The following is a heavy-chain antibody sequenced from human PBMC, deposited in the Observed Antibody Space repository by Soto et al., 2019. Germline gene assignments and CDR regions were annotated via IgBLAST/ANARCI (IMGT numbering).Heavy chain of an antibody. Sequence: QVLLVQSGAEVKKPGSSVKVSCKASGGTFSNTAFIWVRQAPGQGLEWMGGIIPLFGTPNYAQKFQGRLMISADESASEAYMELNTLTSEDPAVYYCATPAEGLDTAMLKGLAHWGQGTLITVSS. CDR2: IIPLFGTP. J-gene: IGHJ4*02. V-gene: IGHV1-69*01. CDR3: ATPAEGLDTAMLKGLAH. CDR1: GGTFSNTA. D-gene: IGHD5-18*01.